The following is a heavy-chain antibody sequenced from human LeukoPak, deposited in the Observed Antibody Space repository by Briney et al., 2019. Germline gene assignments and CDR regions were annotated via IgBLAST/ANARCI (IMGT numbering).Heavy chain of an antibody. CDR1: GGSFSGYY. CDR2: IYYSGST. D-gene: IGHD6-19*01. J-gene: IGHJ6*02. V-gene: IGHV4-34*01. Sequence: SETLSLTCAVYGGSFSGYYWSWIRQPPGKGLEWIGSIYYSGSTYYNPSLKSRVTISVDTSKNQFSLKLSSVTAADTAVYYCARRATIAVAGTSDSYYYGMDVWGQGTTVTVSS. CDR3: ARRATIAVAGTSDSYYYGMDV.